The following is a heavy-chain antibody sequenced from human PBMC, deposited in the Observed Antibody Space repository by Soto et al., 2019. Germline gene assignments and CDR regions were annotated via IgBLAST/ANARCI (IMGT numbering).Heavy chain of an antibody. D-gene: IGHD3-16*01. CDR1: GGSISSGDYY. J-gene: IGHJ4*02. CDR2: IYYSGST. V-gene: IGHV4-31*03. CDR3: ARLPQSITGLPFDY. Sequence: QVQLQESGPRLVKPSQTLSLTYTVSGGSISSGDYYWSWIRQHPGKGLEWIGYIYYSGSTFYNPSLKSRLTISVDTSQNQFSLKMSSVNAADTAVYYCARLPQSITGLPFDYWGQGTLVTVSS.